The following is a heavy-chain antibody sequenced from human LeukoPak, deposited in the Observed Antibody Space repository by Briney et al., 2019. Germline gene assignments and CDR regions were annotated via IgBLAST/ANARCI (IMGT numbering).Heavy chain of an antibody. J-gene: IGHJ4*02. V-gene: IGHV3-33*06. CDR3: AKIDSSGSSDY. Sequence: GRSLRLSCAASGFTFSSYGMHWVRQAPGKGLEWVAVIWYDGSNKYYADPVKGRFTISRDNSKNTLYLQMNSLRAEDTAVYYCAKIDSSGSSDYRGQGTLVTVSS. CDR1: GFTFSSYG. D-gene: IGHD6-19*01. CDR2: IWYDGSNK.